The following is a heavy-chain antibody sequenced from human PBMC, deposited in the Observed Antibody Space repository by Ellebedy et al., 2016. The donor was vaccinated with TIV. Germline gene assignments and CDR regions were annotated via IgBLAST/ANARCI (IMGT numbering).Heavy chain of an antibody. Sequence: GESLKISXAASGFTFSSYAMSWVRQAPGKGLEWVSAISGSAVNTYYADSVKGRFTISSDNSKNTLNLQMNSLRAEDTAVYYCAKDRYSDRGRYFDYWGQGTLVTVSS. J-gene: IGHJ4*02. CDR2: ISGSAVNT. V-gene: IGHV3-23*01. CDR3: AKDRYSDRGRYFDY. CDR1: GFTFSSYA. D-gene: IGHD4-17*01.